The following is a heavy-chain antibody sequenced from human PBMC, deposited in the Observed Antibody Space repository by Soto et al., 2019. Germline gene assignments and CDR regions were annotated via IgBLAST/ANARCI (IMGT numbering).Heavy chain of an antibody. V-gene: IGHV1-18*01. Sequence: QAQLLQSGGEVKRPGASVRVSCKTSGYCFSSFGISWVRAAPGPGLECLGCINGYNGRTNYAEKFQDRFCIPPATTTTTAYMELRSLRSEATAVYYCGSCVVDGLASYYCDGMVVWGQVTAVTVSS. D-gene: IGHD2-21*01. CDR2: INGYNGRT. J-gene: IGHJ6*02. CDR3: GSCVVDGLASYYCDGMVV. CDR1: GYCFSSFG.